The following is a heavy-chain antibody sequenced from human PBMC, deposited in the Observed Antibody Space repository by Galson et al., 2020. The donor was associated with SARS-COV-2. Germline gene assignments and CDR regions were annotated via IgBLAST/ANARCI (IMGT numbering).Heavy chain of an antibody. J-gene: IGHJ6*02. CDR1: GYSFTSYW. D-gene: IGHD3-10*01. Sequence: GESLKISCKGSGYSFTSYWIGWVRQMPGKGLEWMGIIYPGDSDTRYSQSFQGQVTISADKSISTAYLQWSSLKASDTAMYYCARRSAYYYGSGSYYYGMDVWGQGTTVTVSS. CDR3: ARRSAYYYGSGSYYYGMDV. CDR2: IYPGDSDT. V-gene: IGHV5-51*01.